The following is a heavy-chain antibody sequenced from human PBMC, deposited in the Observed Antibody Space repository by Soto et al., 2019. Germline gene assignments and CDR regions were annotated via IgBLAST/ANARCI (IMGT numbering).Heavy chain of an antibody. V-gene: IGHV4-39*01. CDR1: GGSISSYY. Sequence: PSETLSLTCTVSGGSISSYYWGWIRQPPGKGLEWIGSIYYSGSTYYNPSLKSRVTISVDTSKNQFSLKLSSVTAADTAVYYCARSSPHSGYYAPCDYWGQATLVTVSS. CDR3: ARSSPHSGYYAPCDY. D-gene: IGHD3-22*01. CDR2: IYYSGST. J-gene: IGHJ4*02.